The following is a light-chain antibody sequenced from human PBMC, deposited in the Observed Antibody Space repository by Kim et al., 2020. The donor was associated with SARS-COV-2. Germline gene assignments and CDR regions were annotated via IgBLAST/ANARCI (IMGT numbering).Light chain of an antibody. V-gene: IGKV1-5*01. Sequence: DIQMTQSPSTLSASVGDRVTITCRASQGISSWLAWYQQKPGKAPNLLIYAASNLESGVPSRFSGSGSGTEFTLTISSLQPDDFASYYCQEYKSNSWTFGQGTKVEIK. CDR1: QGISSW. J-gene: IGKJ1*01. CDR3: QEYKSNSWT. CDR2: AAS.